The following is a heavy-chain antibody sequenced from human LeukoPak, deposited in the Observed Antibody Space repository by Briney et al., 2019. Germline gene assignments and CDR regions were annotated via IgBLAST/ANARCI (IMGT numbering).Heavy chain of an antibody. CDR2: ISWNSGSI. J-gene: IGHJ6*03. V-gene: IGHV3-9*01. D-gene: IGHD6-19*01. Sequence: GGSLRLSCAASGFTFDDYAMHWVRQAPGKGLEWVSGISWNSGSIGYADSVKGRFTISRDNAKNSLYLQMNSLRVEDTALYYCAREGSDWNYYYYMDVWGKGTTVTISS. CDR1: GFTFDDYA. CDR3: AREGSDWNYYYYMDV.